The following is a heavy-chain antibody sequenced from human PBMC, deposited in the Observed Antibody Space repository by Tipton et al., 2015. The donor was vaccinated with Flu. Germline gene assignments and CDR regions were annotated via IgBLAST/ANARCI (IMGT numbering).Heavy chain of an antibody. D-gene: IGHD3-22*01. CDR1: GSSISSYY. CDR3: ARGTRSDDSSGYYPRYFDY. J-gene: IGHJ4*02. V-gene: IGHV4-59*01. CDR2: IYYTGST. Sequence: TLSLTCTVSGSSISSYYWSWIRQPPGKGLEWIAYIYYTGSTNYNPSLKSRVTMSVDTSKNQFSLRLSSVTAADTAVYYCARGTRSDDSSGYYPRYFDYWGQGTLVTVSS.